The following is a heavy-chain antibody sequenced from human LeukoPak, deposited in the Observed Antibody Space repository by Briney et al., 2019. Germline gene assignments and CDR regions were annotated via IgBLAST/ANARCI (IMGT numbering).Heavy chain of an antibody. CDR2: IKQDGGEK. CDR1: GFAVSNYW. J-gene: IGHJ3*02. V-gene: IGHV3-7*01. Sequence: TGGSLRLSCAVSGFAVSNYWMSWVRQAPGKGLEWVANIKQDGGEKYYVDSVKGRFTISRDNAENSLYLQMNSLKVEDTAVYYCARYGNGEWLAHYAFDMWGQGTMVTVSS. D-gene: IGHD6-19*01. CDR3: ARYGNGEWLAHYAFDM.